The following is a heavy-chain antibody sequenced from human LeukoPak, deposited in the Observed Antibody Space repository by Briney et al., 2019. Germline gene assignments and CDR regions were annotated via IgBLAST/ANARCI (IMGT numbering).Heavy chain of an antibody. Sequence: VASVKVSCKASGYTLTGFAINWVRQAPGQGLEWMGWMNPNVGKTGYAQKFQGRVTITKNTSISTAYMELSSLRSEDTAVYYCARGCLSSNLAYYYYYYMDVWGKGTTVTVSS. CDR1: GYTLTGFA. CDR2: MNPNVGKT. J-gene: IGHJ6*03. V-gene: IGHV1-8*03. CDR3: ARGCLSSNLAYYYYYYMDV. D-gene: IGHD4-11*01.